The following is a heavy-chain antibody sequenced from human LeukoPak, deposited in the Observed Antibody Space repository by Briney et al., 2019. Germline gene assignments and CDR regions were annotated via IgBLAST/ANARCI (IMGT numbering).Heavy chain of an antibody. V-gene: IGHV4-59*01. J-gene: IGHJ4*02. Sequence: PSETLSLTWTVSGGSISSYYWSWIRQPPGKGLEWIGYIYYSGSTNYNPSLKSRVTISVDTSKNQFSLKLSSVTAADTAVYYCARQGELPFFDYWGQGTLVTVSS. CDR1: GGSISSYY. CDR3: ARQGELPFFDY. D-gene: IGHD1-26*01. CDR2: IYYSGST.